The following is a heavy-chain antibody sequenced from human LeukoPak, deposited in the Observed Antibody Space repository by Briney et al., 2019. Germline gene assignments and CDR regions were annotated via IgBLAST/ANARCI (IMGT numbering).Heavy chain of an antibody. V-gene: IGHV3-23*01. J-gene: IGHJ5*02. CDR1: GITFSSYA. D-gene: IGHD6-19*01. Sequence: GGSLRLSCAASGITFSSYAMSWVRQAPGKGLDWVSVICRGGGSTHYADSVKGRFAISRDNSKNPLHLQMNSLRAEDTAVYYCALRRGSSGWSGRWFDPWGQGTLVTVSS. CDR3: ALRRGSSGWSGRWFDP. CDR2: ICRGGGST.